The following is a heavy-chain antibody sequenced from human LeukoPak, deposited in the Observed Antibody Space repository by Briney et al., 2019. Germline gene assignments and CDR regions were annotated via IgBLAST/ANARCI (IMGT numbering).Heavy chain of an antibody. Sequence: PSETLSLTCAVYGGSFSGYYWSWIRQPPGKGLEWIGEINHSGSTNYNPSLKSRVTISVDTSKNQFSLKLSSVTAADTAVYYCARRGRWLQSNFDYWGQGTLVTVSS. CDR2: INHSGST. CDR3: ARRGRWLQSNFDY. D-gene: IGHD5-24*01. CDR1: GGSFSGYY. J-gene: IGHJ4*02. V-gene: IGHV4-34*01.